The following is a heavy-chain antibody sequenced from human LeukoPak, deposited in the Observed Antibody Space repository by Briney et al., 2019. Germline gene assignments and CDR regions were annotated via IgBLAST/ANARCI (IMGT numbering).Heavy chain of an antibody. CDR3: ARQIDY. J-gene: IGHJ4*02. Sequence: AGGSLRLSCVASGRTFNKGAMSWVRQAPGKGLEWVSAISGSGATTYYADSVKGRFTISRDNSKNTLYLQMNSLRAEDTAVYYCARQIDYWGQGTLVTVSS. CDR1: GRTFNKGA. CDR2: ISGSGATT. V-gene: IGHV3-23*01.